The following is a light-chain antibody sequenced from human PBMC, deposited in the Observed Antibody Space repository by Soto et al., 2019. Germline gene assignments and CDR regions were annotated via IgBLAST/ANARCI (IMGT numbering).Light chain of an antibody. CDR3: QQYGSSPPT. CDR2: GAS. V-gene: IGKV3-20*01. Sequence: EIVLTQSPGTLSLSPGERATLSCRASQIVSSNYLAWYQRKPGQAPRLLIYGASSRAIDIPNRFSGSGSGTDFTLTITRLEPEDFAVYYCQQYGSSPPTFGQGTKVEI. J-gene: IGKJ1*01. CDR1: QIVSSNY.